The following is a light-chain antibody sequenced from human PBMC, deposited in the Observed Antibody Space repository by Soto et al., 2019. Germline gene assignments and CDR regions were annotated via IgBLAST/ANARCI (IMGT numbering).Light chain of an antibody. V-gene: IGKV1-5*01. J-gene: IGKJ2*01. CDR1: QSIASW. CDR2: DAS. Sequence: DIQMTQSPSNLSASVGDRVTITCRASQSIASWLAWYQQKAGKAPQLLIYDASNLESGVPSRFSGRGSGTEFTLTISSLQPDDSATYYCQQYNSWYTFGQGNKLEIK. CDR3: QQYNSWYT.